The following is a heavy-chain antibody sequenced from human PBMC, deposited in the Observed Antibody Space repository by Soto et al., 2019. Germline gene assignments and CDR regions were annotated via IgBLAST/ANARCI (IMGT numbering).Heavy chain of an antibody. CDR2: INAYNGNT. Sequence: GASVKVSCKASGYTFTSYAMHWVRQAPGQRLEWMGWINAYNGNTNYSQKFQGRVTMTTDTSTSTAYMELRSLRSDDTAVYYCARERHYYDSSGYYVPRYFDYWGQGTLVTVPQ. J-gene: IGHJ4*02. CDR1: GYTFTSYA. CDR3: ARERHYYDSSGYYVPRYFDY. D-gene: IGHD3-22*01. V-gene: IGHV1-3*01.